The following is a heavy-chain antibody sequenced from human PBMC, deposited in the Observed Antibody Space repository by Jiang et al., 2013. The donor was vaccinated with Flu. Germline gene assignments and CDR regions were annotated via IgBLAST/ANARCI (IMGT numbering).Heavy chain of an antibody. Sequence: SGAEVKKPGASVKVSCKASGYTFTDYYLHWVRQAPGQGLEWVGWINPNSGGTNYAQKFQDRVTLTRDTSITTAYMDLSRLRSADTAVYYCARLYSYSSDIDYWGQGTLVTVSS. CDR2: INPNSGGT. J-gene: IGHJ4*02. D-gene: IGHD5-12*01. CDR1: GYTFTDYY. V-gene: IGHV1-2*02. CDR3: ARLYSYSSDIDY.